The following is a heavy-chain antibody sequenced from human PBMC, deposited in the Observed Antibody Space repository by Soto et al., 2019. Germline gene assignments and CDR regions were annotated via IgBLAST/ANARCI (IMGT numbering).Heavy chain of an antibody. D-gene: IGHD3-10*01. CDR2: IIPIFGTA. CDR3: ASFYGSGKRYYYYGMDV. V-gene: IGHV1-69*13. J-gene: IGHJ6*02. Sequence: PVKVSCKASGGTFSSYAISWVRQAPGQGLEWMGGIIPIFGTANYAQKFQGRVTITADESTSTAYMELSSLRSEDTAVYYCASFYGSGKRYYYYGMDVWGQGTTVTVSS. CDR1: GGTFSSYA.